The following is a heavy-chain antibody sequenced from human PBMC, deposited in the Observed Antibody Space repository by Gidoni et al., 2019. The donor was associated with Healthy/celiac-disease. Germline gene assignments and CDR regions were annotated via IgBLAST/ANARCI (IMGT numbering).Heavy chain of an antibody. CDR3: ARATSGSYLPDY. CDR2: ISSSSSYI. CDR1: GSTFSSYS. D-gene: IGHD3-10*01. J-gene: IGHJ4*02. Sequence: EVQLVESGGGLVKPGGPMRLSCAASGSTFSSYSMNWVRQAPGKGLEWVSSISSSSSYIYYADSVKGRFTSSRDNAKNSLYLQMNSLRAEDTAVYYCARATSGSYLPDYWGQGTLVTVSS. V-gene: IGHV3-21*01.